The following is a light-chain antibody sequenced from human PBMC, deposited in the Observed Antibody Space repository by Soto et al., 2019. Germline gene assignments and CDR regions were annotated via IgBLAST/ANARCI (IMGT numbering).Light chain of an antibody. CDR2: DTS. Sequence: PGERATLSCRASQTVSSNYLAWCQQRPGQAPRLLIYDTSTRAADIPARFSGSGSGTDFTLTISSLQSEDFAVYYCQQYNHWRSISFGQGTRLEIK. V-gene: IGKV3-15*01. CDR3: QQYNHWRSIS. CDR1: QTVSSN. J-gene: IGKJ5*01.